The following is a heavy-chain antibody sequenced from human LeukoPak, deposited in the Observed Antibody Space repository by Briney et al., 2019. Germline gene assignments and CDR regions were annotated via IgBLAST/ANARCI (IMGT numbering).Heavy chain of an antibody. V-gene: IGHV4-34*01. CDR2: INHSGST. CDR1: GGSFSGYY. CDR3: ARHQIHTFDY. J-gene: IGHJ4*02. D-gene: IGHD5-18*01. Sequence: SETLSLTCAVYGGSFSGYYWSWIRQPPGKGLEWIGEINHSGSTNYNPSLKSRVTISVDTSKNQFSLKLSSVTAADTAVYYCARHQIHTFDYWGQGTLVTVSS.